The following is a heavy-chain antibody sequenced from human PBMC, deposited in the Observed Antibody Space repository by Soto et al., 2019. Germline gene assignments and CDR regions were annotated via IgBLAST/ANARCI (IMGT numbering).Heavy chain of an antibody. CDR1: GYYISSSNR. Sequence: SETLSVTCAVSGYYISSSNRWGWIRQPPGKGLEWIGYIYYSGTTYYNPSLKSRVTMSVDTSKNQFSLKLTSVTAVDTAVYYCARREIQGPIDYWGQGTLVTVS. J-gene: IGHJ4*02. D-gene: IGHD1-26*01. CDR3: ARREIQGPIDY. V-gene: IGHV4-28*01. CDR2: IYYSGTT.